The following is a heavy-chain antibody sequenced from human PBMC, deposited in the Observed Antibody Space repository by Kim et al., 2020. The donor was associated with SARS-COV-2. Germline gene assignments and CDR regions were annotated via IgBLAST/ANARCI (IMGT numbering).Heavy chain of an antibody. CDR2: IIPIFGTA. CDR3: ATAAGGGYDSSGYPREVGYFDL. J-gene: IGHJ2*01. Sequence: SVKVSCKASGGTFSSYAISWVRQAPGQGLEWMGGIIPIFGTANYAQKFQGRVTITADESTSTAYMELSSLRSEDTAVYYCATAAGGGYDSSGYPREVGYFDLWGRGTLVTVSS. CDR1: GGTFSSYA. V-gene: IGHV1-69*13. D-gene: IGHD3-22*01.